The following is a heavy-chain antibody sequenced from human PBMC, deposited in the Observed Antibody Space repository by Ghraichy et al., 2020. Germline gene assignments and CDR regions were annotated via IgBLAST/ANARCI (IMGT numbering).Heavy chain of an antibody. CDR2: IYNNNST. CDR1: GFSVSANF. Sequence: GGSLRLSCAASGFSVSANFMSWVRQAPGKGLEWVSTIYNNNSTYYADSVKGRFTFSRDNSKNTLYLQMNSLRAEATAVYYCARAFPSCGGDCYSTGDYCGQGTLVTVSS. J-gene: IGHJ4*02. D-gene: IGHD2-21*02. CDR3: ARAFPSCGGDCYSTGDY. V-gene: IGHV3-53*01.